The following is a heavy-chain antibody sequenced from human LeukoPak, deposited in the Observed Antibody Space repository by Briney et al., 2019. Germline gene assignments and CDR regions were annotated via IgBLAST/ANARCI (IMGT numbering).Heavy chain of an antibody. Sequence: GGSLRLSCAAAGFTFSNYWMHWVRQAPGKGLVWVSRIKSDGRTNYADSVKGRFTISRDNAKNTVSLQMNSLRAEDTGVYYCARAPSEIGGYYPQYFRHWGQGTLVTLSS. V-gene: IGHV3-74*01. CDR1: GFTFSNYW. CDR3: ARAPSEIGGYYPQYFRH. D-gene: IGHD3-22*01. CDR2: IKSDGRT. J-gene: IGHJ1*01.